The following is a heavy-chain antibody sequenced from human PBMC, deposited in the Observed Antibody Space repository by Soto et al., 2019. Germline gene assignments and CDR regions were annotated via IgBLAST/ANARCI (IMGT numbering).Heavy chain of an antibody. V-gene: IGHV4-30-4*01. CDR2: VYYSGST. CDR1: GGSISSGDYY. Sequence: QVQLQESGPGLVKPSQTLSLTCTVSGGSISSGDYYWSWIRQPPGKGLEWIGYVYYSGSTYYNPSLRRRVTRAVDTAKNQFSLKLSSVTAADTAVYYGARGGERVVVTGGANWFDPWGQGTLVTVSS. J-gene: IGHJ5*02. D-gene: IGHD3-22*01. CDR3: ARGGERVVVTGGANWFDP.